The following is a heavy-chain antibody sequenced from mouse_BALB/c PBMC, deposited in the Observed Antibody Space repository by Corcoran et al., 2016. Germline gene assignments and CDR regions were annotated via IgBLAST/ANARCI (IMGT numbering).Heavy chain of an antibody. CDR3: ARGLGHYAMDY. J-gene: IGHJ4*01. CDR1: GYTFSDYY. D-gene: IGHD3-3*01. V-gene: IGHV1-84*02. CDR2: IYPGSGNT. Sequence: QIQLQQSGPELVKPGASVKISCNASGYTFSDYYINWVKQKPGQGLEWIGWIYPGSGNTKYNEKFKGKATLTVDTSSSTTYMQLSSLTSEDTAVYFCARGLGHYAMDYWGQGTSVTVSS.